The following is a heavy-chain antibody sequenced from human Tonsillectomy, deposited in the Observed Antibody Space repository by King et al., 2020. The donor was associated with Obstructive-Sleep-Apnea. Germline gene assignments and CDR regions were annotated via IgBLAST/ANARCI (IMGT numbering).Heavy chain of an antibody. CDR2: INKSGRNT. CDR1: GFTFNNYA. D-gene: IGHD4-23*01. V-gene: IGHV3-23*04. J-gene: IGHJ4*02. CDR3: AKEINGGNWGPGY. Sequence: VQLVESGGGLVQPGGSLRVSCIVSGFTFNNYARSWVRQAPGKGLEWVSTINKSGRNTYYAESVKGRFTISRDNSKNTLYLQMNSLRAEDTAIYYCAKEINGGNWGPGYWGQGTLVTVSS.